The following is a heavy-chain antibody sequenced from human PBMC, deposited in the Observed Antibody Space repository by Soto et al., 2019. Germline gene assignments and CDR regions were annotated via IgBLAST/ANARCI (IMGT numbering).Heavy chain of an antibody. V-gene: IGHV3-66*01. J-gene: IGHJ4*02. CDR3: ARDSGGDEDFDY. Sequence: EVQLVESGGGLVQPGGSLRLSCAASGFTVSSNYMSWVRRAPGKGLEWVSVIYSGGSTYYADSVKGRFTISRDNSKNTLYLQMNSLRAEDTAVYYCARDSGGDEDFDYWGQGTLVTVSS. CDR2: IYSGGST. CDR1: GFTVSSNY. D-gene: IGHD3-16*01.